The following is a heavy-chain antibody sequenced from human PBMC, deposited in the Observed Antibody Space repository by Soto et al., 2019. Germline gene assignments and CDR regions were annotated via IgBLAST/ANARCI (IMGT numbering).Heavy chain of an antibody. V-gene: IGHV3-21*01. CDR2: ISSSSSYI. Sequence: EVQLVESGGGLVKPGGSLRLSCAASGFTFSSYSMNWVRQAPGKGLEWVSSISSSSSYIYYADSVKGRFTISRDNAKNSLYLQMNSLRAEDTAVYDCARDNSYGPDYGMDVWGQGTTVTVSS. CDR3: ARDNSYGPDYGMDV. D-gene: IGHD5-18*01. CDR1: GFTFSSYS. J-gene: IGHJ6*02.